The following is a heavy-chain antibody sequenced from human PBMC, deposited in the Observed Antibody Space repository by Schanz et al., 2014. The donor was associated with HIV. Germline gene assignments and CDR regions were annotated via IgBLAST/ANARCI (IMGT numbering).Heavy chain of an antibody. V-gene: IGHV1-8*02. Sequence: QVQLVLSGAEVKRPGASVKVSCKASGYTFTSYDINWVRQATGQGLEWMGWMNPNSGNTGYAQKFQGRVTMTRNTPRSTAYLTLNNLTSEDTAVYFCARGPDYGKTTYNFDFWGQGTLVAVSS. CDR1: GYTFTSYD. J-gene: IGHJ4*02. CDR3: ARGPDYGKTTYNFDF. D-gene: IGHD3-10*01. CDR2: MNPNSGNT.